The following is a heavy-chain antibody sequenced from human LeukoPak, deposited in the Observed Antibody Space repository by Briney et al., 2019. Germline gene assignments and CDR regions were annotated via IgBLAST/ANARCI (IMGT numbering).Heavy chain of an antibody. Sequence: SETLSLTCTVSGGSISSSSYYWGWIRQPPGKGLEWIGSIYYSGSTYYNPSLKSRVTISVDTSKNQFSLKLSSVTAADTAVYYCARHFPFEFLEWSWVVDYWGQGTLVTASS. J-gene: IGHJ4*02. CDR2: IYYSGST. D-gene: IGHD3-3*01. CDR3: ARHFPFEFLEWSWVVDY. CDR1: GGSISSSSYY. V-gene: IGHV4-39*01.